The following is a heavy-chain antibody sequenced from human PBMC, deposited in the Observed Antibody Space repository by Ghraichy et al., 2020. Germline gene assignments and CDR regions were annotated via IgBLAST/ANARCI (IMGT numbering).Heavy chain of an antibody. Sequence: SQTLSLTCAVYGGSFSGYYWSWIRQPPGKGLEWIGEINHSGSTNYNPSLKSRVTISVDTSKNQFSLKLSSVTAADTAVYYCARGGIAALNWFDPWGQGTLVTVSS. D-gene: IGHD6-6*01. CDR1: GGSFSGYY. J-gene: IGHJ5*02. CDR3: ARGGIAALNWFDP. V-gene: IGHV4-34*01. CDR2: INHSGST.